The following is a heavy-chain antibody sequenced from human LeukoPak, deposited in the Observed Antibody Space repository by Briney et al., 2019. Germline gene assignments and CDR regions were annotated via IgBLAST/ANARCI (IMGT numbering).Heavy chain of an antibody. CDR3: ARVYTAWGRAFDI. J-gene: IGHJ3*02. V-gene: IGHV4-34*01. D-gene: IGHD7-27*01. CDR2: INHSGST. Sequence: PSETLSLTCAVYGGSFSGYYWSWIRQPPGMGLEWIGEINHSGSTYYNPSLKSRVTISVDRSKNQFSLKLSSVTAADTAVYYCARVYTAWGRAFDIWGQGTMVTVSS. CDR1: GGSFSGYY.